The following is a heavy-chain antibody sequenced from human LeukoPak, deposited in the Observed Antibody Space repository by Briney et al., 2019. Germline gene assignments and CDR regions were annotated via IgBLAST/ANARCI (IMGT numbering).Heavy chain of an antibody. D-gene: IGHD3-10*02. J-gene: IGHJ4*02. CDR3: ARDLRQMFDYFDY. CDR2: INPDSGGT. V-gene: IGHV1-2*02. CDR1: GYTFTGYY. Sequence: ASVKVSCKASGYTFTGYYMHWVRQAPGQGLEWMGWINPDSGGTNYAQKFQGRVTMTRDTSISTAYMELSRPRSDGTAVYYCARDLRQMFDYFDYWGQGTLVTVSS.